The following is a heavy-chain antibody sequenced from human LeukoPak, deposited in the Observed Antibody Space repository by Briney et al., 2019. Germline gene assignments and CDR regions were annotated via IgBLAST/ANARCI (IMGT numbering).Heavy chain of an antibody. D-gene: IGHD2-15*01. CDR2: ISAYNGNT. V-gene: IGHV1-18*01. CDR1: GYTFTSYD. J-gene: IGHJ4*02. Sequence: ASVKVSCKASGYTFTSYDISWVRQAPGQGLEWMGWISAYNGNTNYAQKLQGRVTMTTDTSTSTAYMELRSLRSDDTAVYYCARGGISYCSGGSCLVYWGQGTLVTVSS. CDR3: ARGGISYCSGGSCLVY.